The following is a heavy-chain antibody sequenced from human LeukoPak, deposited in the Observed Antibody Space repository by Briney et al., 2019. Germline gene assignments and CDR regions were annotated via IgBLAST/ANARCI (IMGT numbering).Heavy chain of an antibody. CDR3: ARALSTRDGYNYGFDY. J-gene: IGHJ4*02. D-gene: IGHD5-24*01. V-gene: IGHV4-34*01. CDR2: INHSGST. Sequence: SQTLSLTCAVYVGSFSGYYWSWIRQPPGKGLEWIGEINHSGSTNYNPSLKSRVTISVDTSKNQFSLKLSSVTAADTAVYYCARALSTRDGYNYGFDYWGQGTLVTVSS. CDR1: VGSFSGYY.